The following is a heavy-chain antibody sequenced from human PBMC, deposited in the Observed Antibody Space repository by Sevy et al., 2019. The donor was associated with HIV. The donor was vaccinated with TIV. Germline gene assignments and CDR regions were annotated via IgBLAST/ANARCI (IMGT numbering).Heavy chain of an antibody. Sequence: GGSLRLSCSTSRVSFTNPAMSWLHQAPGKGLEWVASISGSGGTKYYAGSVRGRSSISRDDSEDTVYLQMSSLRAEDTAVYYCAKNHYELVSYFEHWGQGTLVTVSS. CDR1: RVSFTNPA. CDR2: ISGSGGTK. J-gene: IGHJ1*01. D-gene: IGHD3-22*01. V-gene: IGHV3-23*01. CDR3: AKNHYELVSYFEH.